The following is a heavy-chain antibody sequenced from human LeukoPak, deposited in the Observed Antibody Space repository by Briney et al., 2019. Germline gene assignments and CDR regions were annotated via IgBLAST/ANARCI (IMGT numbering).Heavy chain of an antibody. CDR3: ARASYSSGWPYYYYYMDV. CDR1: GGSISSSSYY. Sequence: SETLSLTCTVSGGSISSSSYYRGWIRQPPGKGLEWIGSIYYSGSTYYNPSLKSRVTISVDTSKNQFSLKLSSVTAADTAVYYCARASYSSGWPYYYYYMDVWGKGTTVTVSS. CDR2: IYYSGST. V-gene: IGHV4-39*07. D-gene: IGHD6-19*01. J-gene: IGHJ6*03.